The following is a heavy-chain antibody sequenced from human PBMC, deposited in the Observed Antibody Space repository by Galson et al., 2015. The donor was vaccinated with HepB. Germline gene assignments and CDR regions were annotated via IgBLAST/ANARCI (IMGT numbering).Heavy chain of an antibody. CDR3: ARDQRFLPYGSGSYYYGMDV. D-gene: IGHD3-10*01. CDR2: INSDGSST. Sequence: SLRLSCAASGFTFSSYWMHWVRQAPGKGLVWVSRINSDGSSTSYADSVKGRFTISRDNAKNTLYLQMNSLRAEDTAVYYCARDQRFLPYGSGSYYYGMDVWGQGTTVTVSS. CDR1: GFTFSSYW. V-gene: IGHV3-74*01. J-gene: IGHJ6*02.